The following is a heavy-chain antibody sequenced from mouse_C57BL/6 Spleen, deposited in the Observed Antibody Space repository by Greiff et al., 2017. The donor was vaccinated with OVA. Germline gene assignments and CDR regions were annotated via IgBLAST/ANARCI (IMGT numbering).Heavy chain of an antibody. CDR1: GFTFSDYG. CDR2: ISNLAYSI. J-gene: IGHJ1*03. D-gene: IGHD1-1*01. V-gene: IGHV5-15*01. Sequence: EVKLMESGGGLVQPGGSLKLSCAASGFTFSDYGMAWVRQAPRKGPEWVAFISNLAYSIYYADTVTGRFTISRENAKNTLYLEMSSLRSEDTAMYYCAREGDLLRGWYFDVWGTGTTVTVSS. CDR3: AREGDLLRGWYFDV.